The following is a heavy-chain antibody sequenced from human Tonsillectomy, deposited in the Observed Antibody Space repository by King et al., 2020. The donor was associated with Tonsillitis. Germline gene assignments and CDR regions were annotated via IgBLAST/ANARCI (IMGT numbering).Heavy chain of an antibody. CDR2: SSGSGGST. CDR3: ARNGREYQLRSHLDY. V-gene: IGHV3-23*04. J-gene: IGHJ4*02. CDR1: GFTFSNYA. Sequence: EVQLVESGGGLVQPGGSLRLSCAASGFTFSNYAMGWVRQAPGKGLEWVSTSSGSGGSTYYADSVKGRFTFSRDNSKNTLYLQMNSLRAEDTAVYYCARNGREYQLRSHLDYWGQGTLVTVSS. D-gene: IGHD2-2*01.